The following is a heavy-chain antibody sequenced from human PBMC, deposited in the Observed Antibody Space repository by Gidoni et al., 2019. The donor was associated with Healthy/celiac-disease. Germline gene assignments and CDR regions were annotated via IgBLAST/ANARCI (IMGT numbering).Heavy chain of an antibody. CDR2: ISSSSSYT. J-gene: IGHJ4*02. CDR3: ASHSSQVGMVAGGDY. D-gene: IGHD6-19*01. CDR1: GFTFSDYY. V-gene: IGHV3-11*06. Sequence: QVQLVESGGGLVKPGGSLRLSCAASGFTFSDYYMSWIRQAPGKGLEWVSYISSSSSYTNYADSVKGRFTISRDNAKNSLYLQMNSLRAEDTAVYYCASHSSQVGMVAGGDYWGQGTLVTVSS.